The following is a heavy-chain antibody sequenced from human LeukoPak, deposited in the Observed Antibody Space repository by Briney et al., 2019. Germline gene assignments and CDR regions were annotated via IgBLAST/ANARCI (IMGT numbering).Heavy chain of an antibody. D-gene: IGHD5-18*01. J-gene: IGHJ4*02. CDR2: IYYSGST. Sequence: PSETLSLTCTVSGGSISSSIYYWGWIRQPPGKGLEWIGSIYYSGSTHYNPSLESRVIISVDTSKNQFSLKLSSVTAADTAVYYCARNHTHEGYGYYFDYWGQGTLITVSS. CDR3: ARNHTHEGYGYYFDY. V-gene: IGHV4-39*01. CDR1: GGSISSSIYY.